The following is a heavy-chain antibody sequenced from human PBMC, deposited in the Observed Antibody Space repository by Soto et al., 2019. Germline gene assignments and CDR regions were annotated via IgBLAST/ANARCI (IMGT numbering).Heavy chain of an antibody. V-gene: IGHV4-34*01. Sequence: QVHLQQWGAGLLKPSETLSLTCAVNGGAFNGYYWSWIRQSPGKGLQWLGEINHSGTVDYNPSHKSRVTFSITKSKTQFSQTPTSVTAADPAVYYCARAGAALVRGSIGGFDYWGQGTLVTVSS. J-gene: IGHJ4*02. CDR3: ARAGAALVRGSIGGFDY. CDR1: GGAFNGYY. D-gene: IGHD3-10*01. CDR2: INHSGTV.